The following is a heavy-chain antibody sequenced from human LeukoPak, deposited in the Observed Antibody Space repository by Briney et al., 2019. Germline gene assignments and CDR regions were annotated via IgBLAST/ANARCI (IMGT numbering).Heavy chain of an antibody. V-gene: IGHV1-46*01. J-gene: IGHJ4*02. CDR1: GYTFSSSY. D-gene: IGHD4-11*01. Sequence: ASVKVSCKASGYTFSSSYMHWVRQAPGQGLEWMGIISPSGASTTYAQKFLGRVTMTRDTSTSTVYMELSSLKSEDTAVYYCTRESSNSFDYWGQGTLVTVSS. CDR2: ISPSGAST. CDR3: TRESSNSFDY.